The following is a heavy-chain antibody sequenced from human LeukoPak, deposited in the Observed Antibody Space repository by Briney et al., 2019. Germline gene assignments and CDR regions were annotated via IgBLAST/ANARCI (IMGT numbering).Heavy chain of an antibody. CDR1: GFSFNIYA. Sequence: GSLRLSSAASGFSFNIYAMHWVRQAPGKGLKWVQLISYDGNTEYYADSVKGRFTLSRHNSRNTLYLQLKSLMLAHTAVFFRAKDLAQGIGNYFDYWGQGTLVTVSS. V-gene: IGHV3-30*04. CDR2: ISYDGNTE. D-gene: IGHD3-10*01. J-gene: IGHJ4*02. CDR3: AKDLAQGIGNYFDY.